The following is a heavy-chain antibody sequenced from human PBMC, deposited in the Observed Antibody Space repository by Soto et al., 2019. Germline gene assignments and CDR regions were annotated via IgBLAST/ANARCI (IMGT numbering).Heavy chain of an antibody. V-gene: IGHV3-33*01. CDR1: GFSFSIYG. D-gene: IGHD4-17*01. Sequence: QVQLVESGGGVVQPGTSLRLSCAASGFSFSIYGMHWVHQAPGEGLEWVAGTWYDGSNKYYADSVKGRFSISRDNSQNTLFLQMNSLRAEDTAVYYCARDDKDEYGADRGGFGCWGQGTLVTVSS. CDR3: ARDDKDEYGADRGGFGC. J-gene: IGHJ4*02. CDR2: TWYDGSNK.